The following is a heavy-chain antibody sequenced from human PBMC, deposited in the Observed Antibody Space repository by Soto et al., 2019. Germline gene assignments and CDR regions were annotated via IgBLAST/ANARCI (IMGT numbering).Heavy chain of an antibody. CDR1: GFTFSSYG. D-gene: IGHD3-10*01. Sequence: QVQLVESGGGVVQPGRSLRLSCAASGFTFSSYGMHWVRQAPGKGLEWVAVISYDGSNKYYADSVKGRFTISRDNSKNTLYLQMNSLRAEDTAVYYCAKDPKYYGSGSYYNVYYYYGMDVWGQGTTVTVSS. J-gene: IGHJ6*02. V-gene: IGHV3-30*18. CDR2: ISYDGSNK. CDR3: AKDPKYYGSGSYYNVYYYYGMDV.